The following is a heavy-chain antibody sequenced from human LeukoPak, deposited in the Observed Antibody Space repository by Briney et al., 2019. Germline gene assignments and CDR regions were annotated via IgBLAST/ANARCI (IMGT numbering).Heavy chain of an antibody. J-gene: IGHJ4*02. CDR1: GFTFSGYG. CDR2: IWYDGSNK. V-gene: IGHV3-33*01. CDR3: ARGSGYGEPYYFDY. Sequence: GGSLRLSCAASGFTFSGYGMHWVRQAPGKGLEWVAVIWYDGSNKYYADSVKGRFTISRDNSKNTLYLQMNSLRAEDTAVYYCARGSGYGEPYYFDYWSQGTLVTVSS. D-gene: IGHD4/OR15-4a*01.